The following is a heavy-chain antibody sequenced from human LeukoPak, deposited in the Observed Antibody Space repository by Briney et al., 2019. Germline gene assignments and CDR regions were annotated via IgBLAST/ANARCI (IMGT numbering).Heavy chain of an antibody. Sequence: ASVKVSCKASGYTFTSYYMHWVRQAPGQGLEWMGIINPSGGSTSYAQKFQGRVTMTRDMSTSTAYMELRSLRSDDTAVYYCARAYGSGSYYTGNINYYYYYMDVWGKGTTVTISS. CDR3: ARAYGSGSYYTGNINYYYYYMDV. CDR2: INPSGGST. CDR1: GYTFTSYY. J-gene: IGHJ6*03. D-gene: IGHD3-10*01. V-gene: IGHV1-46*01.